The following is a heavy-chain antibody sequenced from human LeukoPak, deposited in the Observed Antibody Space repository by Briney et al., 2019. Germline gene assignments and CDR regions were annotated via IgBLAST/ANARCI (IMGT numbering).Heavy chain of an antibody. Sequence: GGSLRLSCAASGFTFSSYGMHWVRQAPGKGLEWVAVISYDGSNKYYADFVKGRFTISRDNSKNTLYLQMNSLRAEDTAVYYCAKIPAIAAAGVDYWGQGTLVTVSS. D-gene: IGHD6-13*01. CDR2: ISYDGSNK. V-gene: IGHV3-30*18. J-gene: IGHJ4*02. CDR3: AKIPAIAAAGVDY. CDR1: GFTFSSYG.